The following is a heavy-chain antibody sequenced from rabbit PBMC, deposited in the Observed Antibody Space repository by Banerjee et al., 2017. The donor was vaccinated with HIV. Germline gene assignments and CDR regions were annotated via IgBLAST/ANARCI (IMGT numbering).Heavy chain of an antibody. V-gene: IGHV1S45*01. Sequence: QEQLVESGGGLVQPEGSLTLTCTASIFSFTASYYVCWVRQAPGKGLEWVACIYADSSDGTYYASWAKGRFTISKTSSTTVTLQMTSLTAADTAMYFCARGRYYSYNYGGYVYTTDGMDLWGPGTLVTVS. D-gene: IGHD6-1*01. CDR3: ARGRYYSYNYGGYVYTTDGMDL. CDR2: IYADSSDGT. J-gene: IGHJ6*01. CDR1: IFSFTASYY.